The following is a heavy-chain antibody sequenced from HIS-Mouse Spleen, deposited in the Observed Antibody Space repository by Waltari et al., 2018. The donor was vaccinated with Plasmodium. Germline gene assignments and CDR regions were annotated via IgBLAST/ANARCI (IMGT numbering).Heavy chain of an antibody. D-gene: IGHD3-16*01. CDR3: AREYYGYVDN. Sequence: EVQLVQSGAEVKKPGESLRISCTASGYSFTSHWISWVRQMPGKGLEWMGRINPSDSYTHYSPSFQGHVSLSVDKSISTFYLQWNSLKAPDTATYYCAREYYGYVDNWGQGTLVTVSS. CDR2: INPSDSYT. CDR1: GYSFTSHW. V-gene: IGHV5-10-1*03. J-gene: IGHJ4*02.